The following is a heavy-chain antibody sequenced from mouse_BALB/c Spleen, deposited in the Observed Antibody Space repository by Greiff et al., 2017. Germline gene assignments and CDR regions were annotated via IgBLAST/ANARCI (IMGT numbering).Heavy chain of an antibody. V-gene: IGHV1-67*01. D-gene: IGHD3-1*01. Sequence: VQPQQSGPELVRPGVSVKISCKGSGYTFTDYAMHWVKQSHAKSLEWIGVISTYYGNTNYNQKFKGKATMTVDKSSSTAYMELARLTSEDSAIYYCAREARAYAMDYWGQGTSVTVSS. CDR3: AREARAYAMDY. CDR2: ISTYYGNT. CDR1: GYTFTDYA. J-gene: IGHJ4*01.